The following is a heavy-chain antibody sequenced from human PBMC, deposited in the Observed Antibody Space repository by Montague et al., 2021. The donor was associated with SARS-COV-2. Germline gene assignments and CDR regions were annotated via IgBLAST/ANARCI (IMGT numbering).Heavy chain of an antibody. J-gene: IGHJ3*02. V-gene: IGHV4-34*01. CDR1: GGSFNGYY. D-gene: IGHD2-15*01. CDR3: VRERECSGGSCYGPDDDAFDI. CDR2: ISDIGST. Sequence: SETLSLTCAVYGGSFNGYYWNWIRQPPGKGLEWIGEISDIGSTTXNPSLESRLTTSVDRSKNQSSLRLTSVTAADTAVYYCVRERECSGGSCYGPDDDAFDIWGQGTTVTVSS.